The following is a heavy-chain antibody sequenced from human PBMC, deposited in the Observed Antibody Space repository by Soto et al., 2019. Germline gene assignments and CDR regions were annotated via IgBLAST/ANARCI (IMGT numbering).Heavy chain of an antibody. CDR1: GGSISSSNW. CDR3: ASGQLERWFDP. J-gene: IGHJ5*02. D-gene: IGHD6-13*01. Sequence: QVQLQESGPGLVKPSGTLSLTCAVSGGSISSSNWWSWVRQPPGKGLEWIGEIYHSGSTNYNPSLTSRVPISVDKSKNQFSLTLSSVTAADTAVYYCASGQLERWFDPWGQGTLVTVSS. CDR2: IYHSGST. V-gene: IGHV4-4*02.